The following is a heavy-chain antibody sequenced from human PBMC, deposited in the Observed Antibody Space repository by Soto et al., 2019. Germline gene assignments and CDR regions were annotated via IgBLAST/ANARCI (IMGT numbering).Heavy chain of an antibody. CDR1: GFTFSDYY. D-gene: IGHD4-17*01. J-gene: IGHJ6*02. CDR2: ISSSGSTI. Sequence: QVQLVESGGGLVKPGGSLRLSCAASGFTFSDYYMSWIRKAPGKGLEWVSYISSSGSTIYYAVSVKGRFTISRDNTKHSLYRQMTSLIAEDVAVHYRSSPTLTTHYRMDVWGQGTTATVSS. CDR3: SSPTLTTHYRMDV. V-gene: IGHV3-11*01.